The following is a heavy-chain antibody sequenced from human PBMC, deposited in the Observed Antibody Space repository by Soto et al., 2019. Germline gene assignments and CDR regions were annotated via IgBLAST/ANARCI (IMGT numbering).Heavy chain of an antibody. D-gene: IGHD1-26*01. V-gene: IGHV3-23*01. CDR2: IRGSGDNI. CDR1: GFTFSRYA. CDR3: ARDRPYSGSYVPKGNNDAFDI. Sequence: EVQLLESGGGLVQPGGSLRLSCAASGFTFSRYAMGWVRQAPGKGLEWVSVIRGSGDNIHYADSVKGRFTISRDNSKNTLYLQMNSLRAEDTAVYYCARDRPYSGSYVPKGNNDAFDIWGQGTMVTVSS. J-gene: IGHJ3*02.